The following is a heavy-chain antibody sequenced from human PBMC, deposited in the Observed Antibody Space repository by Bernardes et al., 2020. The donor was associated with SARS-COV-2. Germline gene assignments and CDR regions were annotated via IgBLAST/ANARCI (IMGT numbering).Heavy chain of an antibody. V-gene: IGHV3-74*01. CDR1: GFTFSSYW. J-gene: IGHJ6*02. Sequence: GGSLRLSCAASGFTFSSYWIHWVRQVPGKGLVWVSRINNDGRTITYADSVKGRFTISRDNAKNSLYLQMNSLRDEDTAVYYCAVPRILAGMDVWGQGTTVTVSS. D-gene: IGHD2-15*01. CDR3: AVPRILAGMDV. CDR2: INNDGRTI.